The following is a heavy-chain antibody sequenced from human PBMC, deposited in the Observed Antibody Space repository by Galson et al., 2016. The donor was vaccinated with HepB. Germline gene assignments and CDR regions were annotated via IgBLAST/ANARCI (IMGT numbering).Heavy chain of an antibody. CDR2: ISDSGGST. V-gene: IGHV3-23*01. J-gene: IGHJ4*02. Sequence: SLRLSCAASGFTFSTYALNWVRQAPGKGLEWVSAISDSGGSTYYADSVKGRFTISRDKSKNKLYLQMNSLRAEDTAVYYCAKEHSGYFDYWGQGTLVTVSS. CDR3: AKEHSGYFDY. D-gene: IGHD6-19*01. CDR1: GFTFSTYA.